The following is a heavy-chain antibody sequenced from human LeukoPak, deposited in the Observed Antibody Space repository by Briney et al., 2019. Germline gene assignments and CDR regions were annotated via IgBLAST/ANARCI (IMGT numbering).Heavy chain of an antibody. CDR1: GFTFSSYA. CDR3: AKDSGTYYKGFDY. Sequence: GGPLRLSCAASGFTFSSYAMSWVRQAPGKGLEWVSTISGSGGSTYYADSVKGRFTISRDNSKNTMYLEMNSLRAEDTAVYYCAKDSGTYYKGFDYWGQGTLVTVSS. J-gene: IGHJ4*02. D-gene: IGHD1-26*01. CDR2: ISGSGGST. V-gene: IGHV3-23*01.